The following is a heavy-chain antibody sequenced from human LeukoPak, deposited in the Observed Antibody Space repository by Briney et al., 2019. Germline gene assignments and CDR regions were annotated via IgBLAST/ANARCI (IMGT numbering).Heavy chain of an antibody. CDR3: AAGTGYLIEK. CDR1: GFSFGSNW. Sequence: PGGSLRLSCAASGFSFGSNWMNWVRQSPGKGLEWVANIRQDGTEKNYVDSVKGRFIISRDNAKNSLYLQMNSLRAEDTAVYYFAAGTGYLIEKWGQGTLVAASS. V-gene: IGHV3-7*01. D-gene: IGHD2-15*01. J-gene: IGHJ4*01. CDR2: IRQDGTEK.